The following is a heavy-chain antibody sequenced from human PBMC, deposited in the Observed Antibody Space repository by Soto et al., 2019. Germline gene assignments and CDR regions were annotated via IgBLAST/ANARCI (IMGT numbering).Heavy chain of an antibody. CDR3: ASGASRWYPYGFDS. Sequence: QAQVVQSGAEVRKPGSSVKLSCKASKGTFHSYAIAWVRQAPGQGLEWMGGIIPYYNTLNYAQKFQDRVTITADDSTNTVYMELSSLRSDDTAVYFCASGASRWYPYGFDSWAQGTLVTVSS. V-gene: IGHV1-69*01. CDR1: KGTFHSYA. CDR2: IIPYYNTL. D-gene: IGHD6-13*01. J-gene: IGHJ4*02.